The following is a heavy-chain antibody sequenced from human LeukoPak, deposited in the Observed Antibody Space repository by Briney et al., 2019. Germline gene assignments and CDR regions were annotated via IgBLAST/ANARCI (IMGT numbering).Heavy chain of an antibody. Sequence: SQTLSLTCAVSGGSINRGDYYGTGIRQHPGKGREWMAYIHYTGSTYYNPSLKSRLTMSLDTTTNQFSLRLHSVTAAATAVYYCARSYDATNSQPRRHSFDLWGRGTLVTVSS. J-gene: IGHJ2*01. D-gene: IGHD4/OR15-4a*01. CDR2: IHYTGST. CDR1: GGSINRGDYY. CDR3: ARSYDATNSQPRRHSFDL. V-gene: IGHV4-31*11.